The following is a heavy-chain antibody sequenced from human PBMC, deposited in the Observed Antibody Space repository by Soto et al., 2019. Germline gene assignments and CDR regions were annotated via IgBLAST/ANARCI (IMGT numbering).Heavy chain of an antibody. D-gene: IGHD2-15*01. Sequence: EVQLVESGGGLVKPGGSLRLSCAVSGFTFSSYSMNWVRQAPGKGLEWVSSISSSSSYIYYADSVKGRFTISRDNAKNSLYLQMNSLRAEDTAAYYCARMSPNCSGGSCYFDYWGQGTLVTVSS. CDR3: ARMSPNCSGGSCYFDY. J-gene: IGHJ4*02. CDR2: ISSSSSYI. V-gene: IGHV3-21*01. CDR1: GFTFSSYS.